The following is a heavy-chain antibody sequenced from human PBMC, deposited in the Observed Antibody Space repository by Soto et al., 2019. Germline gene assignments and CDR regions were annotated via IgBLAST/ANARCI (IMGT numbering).Heavy chain of an antibody. CDR2: IYHSGST. V-gene: IGHV4-4*02. CDR1: GGSISSSNW. J-gene: IGHJ4*02. Sequence: QVQLQESGPGLVKPSGTLSLTCAVSGGSISSSNWWSWVRQPPGKGLEWIGEIYHSGSTNYNPSLKSRGTISVGKSKNQFSLKLSSVTAADTAVYYCARVDYVWGSYRRGDGDYWGQGTLVTVSS. D-gene: IGHD3-16*02. CDR3: ARVDYVWGSYRRGDGDY.